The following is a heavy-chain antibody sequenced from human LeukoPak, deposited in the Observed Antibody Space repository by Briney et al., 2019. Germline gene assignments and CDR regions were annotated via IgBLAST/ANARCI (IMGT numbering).Heavy chain of an antibody. Sequence: SETLSLTCTVSGGSISSYYWSWIRQPAGKGLEWIGRIYSSGSTNYNPSLKSRVTMSVDTSKNQFSLKLSSVTAADTAVCYCARYTSSWYSHWFDPWGQGTLVTVSS. V-gene: IGHV4-4*07. J-gene: IGHJ5*02. CDR2: IYSSGST. CDR3: ARYTSSWYSHWFDP. CDR1: GGSISSYY. D-gene: IGHD6-13*01.